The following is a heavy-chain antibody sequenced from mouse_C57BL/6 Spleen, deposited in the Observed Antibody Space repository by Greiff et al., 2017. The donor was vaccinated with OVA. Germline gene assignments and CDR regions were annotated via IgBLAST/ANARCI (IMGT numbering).Heavy chain of an antibody. Sequence: VQLQQSGPELVKPGASVKISCKASGYAFSSSWMNWVKQRPGKGLEWIGRIYPGDGDTNYNGKFKGKATLTADKSSSTAYMQLSSLTSEDSAVYFCARSPHYYGSSYGDYWGQGTTLTVSS. CDR2: IYPGDGDT. D-gene: IGHD1-1*01. CDR3: ARSPHYYGSSYGDY. J-gene: IGHJ2*01. CDR1: GYAFSSSW. V-gene: IGHV1-82*01.